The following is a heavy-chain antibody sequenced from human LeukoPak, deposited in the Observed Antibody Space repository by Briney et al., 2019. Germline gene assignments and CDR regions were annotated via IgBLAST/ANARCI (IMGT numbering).Heavy chain of an antibody. D-gene: IGHD3/OR15-3a*01. Sequence: ASVKVSCKASGGTFGSYAISWVRQAPGQGLEWMGGIIPIFGTANYAQKFQGRVTITADESTSTAYMELSSLRSEDTAVYYCARAESMLFKDAFDIWGQGTMVTVSS. CDR2: IIPIFGTA. J-gene: IGHJ3*02. V-gene: IGHV1-69*13. CDR3: ARAESMLFKDAFDI. CDR1: GGTFGSYA.